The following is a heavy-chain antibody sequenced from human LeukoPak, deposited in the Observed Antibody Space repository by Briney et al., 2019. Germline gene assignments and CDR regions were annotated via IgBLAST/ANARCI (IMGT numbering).Heavy chain of an antibody. CDR2: IYPGDSDT. CDR3: AGQYEGSGSLGEPFDY. CDR1: GCSFTSYW. V-gene: IGHV5-51*01. Sequence: GESLKISCKGSGCSFTSYWIGWVRQMPGKGLEWMGIIYPGDSDTRYSPSFQGQVTISADKSISTAYLQWSSLKASDTAMYYCAGQYEGSGSLGEPFDYWGQGTLVTVSS. J-gene: IGHJ4*02. D-gene: IGHD3-10*01.